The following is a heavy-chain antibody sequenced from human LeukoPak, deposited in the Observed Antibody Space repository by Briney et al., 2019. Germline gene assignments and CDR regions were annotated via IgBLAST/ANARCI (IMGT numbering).Heavy chain of an antibody. Sequence: GGSLRLSCAASGFTFSDYYMSWIRQAPGKGLEWVSCISSSGSTIYYADSVKGRLTISRDNAKNSLYLQMNSLRAEDTAVYYCATEGRYYYDSSGTDYWGQGTLVTVSS. J-gene: IGHJ4*02. V-gene: IGHV3-11*01. CDR2: ISSSGSTI. D-gene: IGHD3-22*01. CDR3: ATEGRYYYDSSGTDY. CDR1: GFTFSDYY.